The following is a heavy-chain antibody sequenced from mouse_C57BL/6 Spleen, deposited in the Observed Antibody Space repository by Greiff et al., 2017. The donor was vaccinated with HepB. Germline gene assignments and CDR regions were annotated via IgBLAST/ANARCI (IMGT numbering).Heavy chain of an antibody. CDR2: IHPNSGST. CDR1: GYTFTSYW. Sequence: VQLQQSGAELVKPGASVKLSCKASGYTFTSYWMHWVKQRPGQGLEWIGMIHPNSGSTNYNEKFKSKATLTVDKSSSTAYMQLSSLTAEDSAVYYCARDYGNFAYWGQGTLVTVSA. V-gene: IGHV1-64*01. CDR3: ARDYGNFAY. D-gene: IGHD2-1*01. J-gene: IGHJ3*01.